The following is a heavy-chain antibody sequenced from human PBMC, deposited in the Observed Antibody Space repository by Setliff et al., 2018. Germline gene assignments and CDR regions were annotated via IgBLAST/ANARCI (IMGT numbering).Heavy chain of an antibody. CDR2: INQDGSEK. J-gene: IGHJ5*02. Sequence: PGGSLRLSCAASGFTFSSYWMSWVRQAPGKGLEWVANINQDGSEKNYVDSVKGRFTISRDNAKNSLYLQMNSLRAEDTAVYYCARDYLRSNYDFWSGPPNWFDPWGQGTLVTVSS. CDR1: GFTFSSYW. V-gene: IGHV3-7*01. D-gene: IGHD3-3*01. CDR3: ARDYLRSNYDFWSGPPNWFDP.